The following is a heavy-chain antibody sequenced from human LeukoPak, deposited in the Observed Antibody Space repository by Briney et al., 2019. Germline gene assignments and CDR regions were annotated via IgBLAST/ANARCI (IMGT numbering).Heavy chain of an antibody. V-gene: IGHV3-48*04. CDR2: ISSSSSTI. D-gene: IGHD6-19*01. Sequence: PGRSLRLSCAASGFTFSSYSMNWVRQAPGKGLEWVSYISSSSSTIYYADSVKGRFTISRDNAKNSLYLQMNSLRAEDTAVYYCARDSTFSSGWSPEDYWGQGTLVTVSS. J-gene: IGHJ4*02. CDR3: ARDSTFSSGWSPEDY. CDR1: GFTFSSYS.